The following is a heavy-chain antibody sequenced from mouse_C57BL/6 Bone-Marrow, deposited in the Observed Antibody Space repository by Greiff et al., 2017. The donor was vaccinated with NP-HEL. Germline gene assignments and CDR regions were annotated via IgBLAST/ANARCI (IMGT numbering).Heavy chain of an antibody. CDR3: ARLSRYWYFDV. CDR1: GYTFTDYY. CDR2: INPNNGGT. J-gene: IGHJ1*03. V-gene: IGHV1-26*01. Sequence: EVKLQQSGPELVKPGASVKISCKASGYTFTDYYMNWVKQSHGKSLEWIGDINPNNGGTSYNQKFKGKATLTVDKSSSTAYMELRSLTSEDSAVYYCARLSRYWYFDVWGTGTTVTVSS.